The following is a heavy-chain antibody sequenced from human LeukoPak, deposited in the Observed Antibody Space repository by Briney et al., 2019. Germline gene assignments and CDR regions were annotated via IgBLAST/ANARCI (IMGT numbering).Heavy chain of an antibody. V-gene: IGHV3-30*18. J-gene: IGHJ6*02. CDR3: AKDLVVQAAGPYYYGMDV. Sequence: PGGSLRLSCAASGFTLSLYGMHWVRQAPGKGLEWVAVISYDANNKYYAGSVKGRFTISRDNSKNTLYLQMDSLRADDTAVYYCAKDLVVQAAGPYYYGMDVWGQGTTVTVSS. CDR1: GFTLSLYG. D-gene: IGHD6-13*01. CDR2: ISYDANNK.